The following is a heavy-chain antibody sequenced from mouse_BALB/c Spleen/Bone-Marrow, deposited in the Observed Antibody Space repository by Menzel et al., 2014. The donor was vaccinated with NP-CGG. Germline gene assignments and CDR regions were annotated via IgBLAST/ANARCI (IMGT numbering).Heavy chain of an antibody. J-gene: IGHJ2*01. CDR1: GFTFSSYG. Sequence: EVMLVESGGGLVQPGGSLKLSCAASGFTFSSYGMSWVRQTPDKRLELVATINSNGGSTYYPDSVKGRFTISRDNAKNTLYLQMSSLKSEDPAMYYCARDYYGSSDYWGQGTTLTVSS. CDR2: INSNGGST. D-gene: IGHD1-1*01. CDR3: ARDYYGSSDY. V-gene: IGHV5-6-3*01.